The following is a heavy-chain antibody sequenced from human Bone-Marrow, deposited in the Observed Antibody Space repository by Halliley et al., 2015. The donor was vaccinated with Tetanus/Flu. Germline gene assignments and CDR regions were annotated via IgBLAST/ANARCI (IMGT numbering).Heavy chain of an antibody. D-gene: IGHD2-21*01. CDR3: ARGPSRLPANHYGLDV. Sequence: TLSLTCAIYGGPFSGYDWSFIRQSPGKGLEWIGEINDSETTNYNPSLKSRVTISVDTSKNQFSLRLNSVTAADTGVYYCARGPSRLPANHYGLDVWGPGSTVTVSS. CDR1: GGPFSGYD. V-gene: IGHV4-34*01. J-gene: IGHJ6*02. CDR2: INDSETT.